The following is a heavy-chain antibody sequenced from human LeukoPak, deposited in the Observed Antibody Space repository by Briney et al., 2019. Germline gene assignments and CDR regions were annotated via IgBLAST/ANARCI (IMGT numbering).Heavy chain of an antibody. D-gene: IGHD6-19*01. Sequence: PSETLSLTCTVSGGSISSYYWSWIRQSPGKGLEWIGYIHYSGSTKYNPSLKSRVTISVDTSKNQFSLKLSSVTAADTAVYYCARPYNSGWYGAFDIWGQGTMVTVSS. V-gene: IGHV4-59*08. J-gene: IGHJ3*02. CDR1: GGSISSYY. CDR2: IHYSGST. CDR3: ARPYNSGWYGAFDI.